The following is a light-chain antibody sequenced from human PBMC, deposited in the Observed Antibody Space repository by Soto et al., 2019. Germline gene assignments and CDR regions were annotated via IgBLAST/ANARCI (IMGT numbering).Light chain of an antibody. V-gene: IGLV2-11*01. Sequence: QCVLTQPGSVSGSPGQSVAISCTGTISDIGGYNYVSWYQQHPGKAPKVMIYDVDKLPSGVPDRFSGSKSGNTASLTISDLQTEDEADCYCCSNAGRTDVFRTGTKVTVL. J-gene: IGLJ1*01. CDR2: DVD. CDR1: ISDIGGYNY. CDR3: CSNAGRTDV.